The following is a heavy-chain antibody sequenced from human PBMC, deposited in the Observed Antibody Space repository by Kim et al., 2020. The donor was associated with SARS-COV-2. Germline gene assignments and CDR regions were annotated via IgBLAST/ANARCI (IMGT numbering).Heavy chain of an antibody. CDR3: ARPRYSSGWPDAFDI. Sequence: PSLKSRVTRSVDTSKNQFSLKLSSVTAADTAVYYCARPRYSSGWPDAFDIWGQGTMVTVSS. V-gene: IGHV4-39*01. D-gene: IGHD6-19*01. J-gene: IGHJ3*02.